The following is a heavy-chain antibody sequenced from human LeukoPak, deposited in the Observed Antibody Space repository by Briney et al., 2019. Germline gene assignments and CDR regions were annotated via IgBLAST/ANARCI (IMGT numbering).Heavy chain of an antibody. CDR3: AKDGYYDFWSGQLGRENYFDY. V-gene: IGHV3-23*01. CDR1: GFTFSSYA. D-gene: IGHD3-3*01. J-gene: IGHJ4*02. CDR2: ISGSGGST. Sequence: PGGSLRLSCAASGFTFSSYAMSWVRQAPGKGLEWVSAISGSGGSTYYADSVKGRFTISRDNSKNTLYLQMNSLRAEDTAVYYCAKDGYYDFWSGQLGRENYFDYWGQGTLVTVSS.